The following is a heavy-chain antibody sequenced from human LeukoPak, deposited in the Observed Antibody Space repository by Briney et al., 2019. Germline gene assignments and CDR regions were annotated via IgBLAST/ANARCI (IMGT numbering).Heavy chain of an antibody. D-gene: IGHD3-9*01. Sequence: SETLSLTCSVSGGSISSSSSYWGWIRQPPGKGLEWIGSIYYSGSSFDNPALKSRVTISVDTSKNHFSLKLTSVTAADAAVYYCARDLTVALDGNYFDYWGQGTLVTVSP. CDR1: GGSISSSSSY. J-gene: IGHJ4*02. CDR2: IYYSGSS. V-gene: IGHV4-39*07. CDR3: ARDLTVALDGNYFDY.